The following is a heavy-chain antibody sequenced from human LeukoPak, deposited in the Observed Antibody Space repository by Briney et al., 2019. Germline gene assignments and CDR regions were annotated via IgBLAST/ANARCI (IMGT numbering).Heavy chain of an antibody. D-gene: IGHD2-2*03. J-gene: IGHJ5*02. CDR2: IIPIFGTA. CDR3: ARMDIVVVPAASSLKNWFDP. CDR1: GGTFSSYA. Sequence: SVKVSCKASGGTFSSYAISWVRQAPGQGLEWMGGIIPIFGTANYAQKFQGRVTITTDESTSTAYMELSSLRSEDTAVYYCARMDIVVVPAASSLKNWFDPWGQGTLVTVSS. V-gene: IGHV1-69*05.